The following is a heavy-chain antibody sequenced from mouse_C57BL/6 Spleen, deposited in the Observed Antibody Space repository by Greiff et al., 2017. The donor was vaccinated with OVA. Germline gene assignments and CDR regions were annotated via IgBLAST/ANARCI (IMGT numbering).Heavy chain of an antibody. CDR1: GFTFSSYA. D-gene: IGHD2-3*01. CDR3: TRVYDGYYGGYVDY. J-gene: IGHJ2*01. CDR2: ISSGGDYI. V-gene: IGHV5-9-1*02. Sequence: EVMLVESGEGLVKPGGSLKLSCAASGFTFSSYAMSWVRQTPEKRLEWVAYISSGGDYIYYADTVKGRFPISRDNARNTLYLQMSSLKSEDTAMDDCTRVYDGYYGGYVDYWGQGTTLTVSS.